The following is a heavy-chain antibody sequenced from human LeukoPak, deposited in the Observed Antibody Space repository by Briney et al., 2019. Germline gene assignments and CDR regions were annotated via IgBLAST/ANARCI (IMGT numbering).Heavy chain of an antibody. CDR1: GFTFSSYT. D-gene: IGHD6-13*01. J-gene: IGHJ4*02. CDR2: ISSSRSTI. Sequence: GGSLRLSCAASGFTFSSYTMSWVRQAPGKGLEWVSYISSSRSTIYYADSVKGRFTISRDNAKNSLYLQMNSLRAEDTAVYYCARDRSYSSSWYLDHWGQGTLVTVSS. CDR3: ARDRSYSSSWYLDH. V-gene: IGHV3-48*04.